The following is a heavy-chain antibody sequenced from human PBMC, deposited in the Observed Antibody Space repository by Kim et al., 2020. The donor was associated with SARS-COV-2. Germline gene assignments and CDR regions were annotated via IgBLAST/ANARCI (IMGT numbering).Heavy chain of an antibody. V-gene: IGHV1-2*02. CDR1: GYTFGGFY. Sequence: ASVKVSCEASGYTFGGFYFHWVRQAPGQGLEWVGWMNPNSGATNYAQKFQGRVTVTRGTSIRTAYLELTRLRSDDTAVYYCATPADWRRDLSYFYYMDVW. J-gene: IGHJ6*03. CDR3: ATPADWRRDLSYFYYMDV. D-gene: IGHD1-1*01. CDR2: MNPNSGAT.